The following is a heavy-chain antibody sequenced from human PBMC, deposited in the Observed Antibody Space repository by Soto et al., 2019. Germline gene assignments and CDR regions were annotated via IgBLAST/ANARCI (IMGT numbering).Heavy chain of an antibody. CDR3: ARVSDIFDYGIDY. CDR2: IYYSGST. J-gene: IGHJ4*02. D-gene: IGHD4-17*01. Sequence: SETLSLTCTVSGGSISSYYWSWIRQPPGKGLEWIGYIYYSGSTNYNPSLKSRVTISVDTSKNQFSLKLSSVTAADTAVYYCARVSDIFDYGIDYWGQGTLVTVSS. V-gene: IGHV4-59*08. CDR1: GGSISSYY.